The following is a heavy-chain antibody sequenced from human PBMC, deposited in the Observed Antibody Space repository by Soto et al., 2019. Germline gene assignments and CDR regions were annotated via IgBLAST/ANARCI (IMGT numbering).Heavy chain of an antibody. D-gene: IGHD5-12*01. CDR1: GYTFTSYG. J-gene: IGHJ6*02. V-gene: IGHV1-18*01. CDR3: ARGGDVNYYHGMDV. Sequence: QVQLVQSGGEVKMPGASVKLSCTASGYTFTSYGISWVRQAPGQGLEWMGWISAYNGKTNYAQNVQGRVTMTTDTSTRTAYMDLRSLRSDDTAVYYCARGGDVNYYHGMDVWGQGTTVTVSS. CDR2: ISAYNGKT.